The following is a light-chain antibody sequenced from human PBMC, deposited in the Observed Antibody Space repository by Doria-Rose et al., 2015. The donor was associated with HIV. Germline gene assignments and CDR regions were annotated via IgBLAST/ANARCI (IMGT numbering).Light chain of an antibody. Sequence: TQSPGTPSLSPGERATLSCRASQSVSRSYLAWYQQKPGLAPRLLIYDASSRATGIPDRFSGSGSGTDFTLIISRLEPEDFGVYYCQQYGSSPTTFGQGTRLEIK. CDR2: DAS. V-gene: IGKV3-20*01. CDR1: QSVSRSY. J-gene: IGKJ5*01. CDR3: QQYGSSPTT.